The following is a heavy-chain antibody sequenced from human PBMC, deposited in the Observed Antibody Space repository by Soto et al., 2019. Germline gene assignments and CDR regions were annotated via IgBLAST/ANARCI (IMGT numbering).Heavy chain of an antibody. V-gene: IGHV1-18*01. CDR1: GYTFSTYG. D-gene: IGHD2-2*01. J-gene: IGHJ5*02. Sequence: VQLVQSGAEVKKPGASVKVSCKASGYTFSTYGISWVRQAPGQGLEWMGWINTYNGNTNYAQKVQGRVTMTTDTXXTXAXXELRSLRSDDTAVYFFERDLGYCTITSCYREWFDPWGQGTLVTVSS. CDR2: INTYNGNT. CDR3: ERDLGYCTITSCYREWFDP.